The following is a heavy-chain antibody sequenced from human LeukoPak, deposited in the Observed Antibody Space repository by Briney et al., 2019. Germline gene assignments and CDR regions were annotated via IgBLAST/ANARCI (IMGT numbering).Heavy chain of an antibody. Sequence: ASVKVSCKASGGTFSSYAISWVRQAPGQGLEWMGRIIPILGIANHAQKFQGRVTITADKSTSTAYMELSSLRSEDTAVYYCARGVVTAPPYYYYGMDVWGQGTTVTVSS. CDR3: ARGVVTAPPYYYYGMDV. CDR2: IIPILGIA. V-gene: IGHV1-69*04. J-gene: IGHJ6*02. CDR1: GGTFSSYA. D-gene: IGHD2-21*02.